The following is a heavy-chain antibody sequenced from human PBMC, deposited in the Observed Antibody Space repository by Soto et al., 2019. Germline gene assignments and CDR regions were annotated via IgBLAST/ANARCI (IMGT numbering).Heavy chain of an antibody. Sequence: QVQLEESGPGLMKPSETLSLSCTVSGGSISNNYWNWIRQPAGKGLEWIGRIYTSGSTKYNPSLKSRVTMSVDTSKNQFSLKLSSVTAADTAVYYCARNPCSGSYCNYYYGMDVWGQGTTVTVSS. CDR2: IYTSGST. CDR3: ARNPCSGSYCNYYYGMDV. J-gene: IGHJ6*02. V-gene: IGHV4-4*07. CDR1: GGSISNNY. D-gene: IGHD3-10*02.